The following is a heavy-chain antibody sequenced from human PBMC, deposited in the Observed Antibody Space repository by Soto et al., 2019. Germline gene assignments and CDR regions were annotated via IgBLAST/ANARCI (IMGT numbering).Heavy chain of an antibody. J-gene: IGHJ4*02. Sequence: PGGSLRLSCAASGFTFSSYTMNWVRQAPGKGLEWVPSISSSSSYIYYADSMKGRFTISRDNAKSSVYLQMNSLRAEDTAVYYCAKWQSGSGVFDSWGQGTLVTVSS. CDR3: AKWQSGSGVFDS. CDR1: GFTFSSYT. CDR2: ISSSSSYI. V-gene: IGHV3-21*01. D-gene: IGHD5-12*01.